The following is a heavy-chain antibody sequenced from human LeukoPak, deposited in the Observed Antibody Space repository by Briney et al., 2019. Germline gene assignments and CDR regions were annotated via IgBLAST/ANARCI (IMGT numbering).Heavy chain of an antibody. J-gene: IGHJ4*02. CDR3: ATGESIDY. V-gene: IGHV3-48*04. D-gene: IGHD3-10*01. Sequence: GGSLRLSCAASGFIVSSNYMSWVRQAPGKGLEWVSYISSSSSTIYYADSVKGRFTISRDNAKNSLYLQMNSLRAEDTAVYYCATGESIDYWGQGTLVTVSS. CDR1: GFIVSSNY. CDR2: ISSSSSTI.